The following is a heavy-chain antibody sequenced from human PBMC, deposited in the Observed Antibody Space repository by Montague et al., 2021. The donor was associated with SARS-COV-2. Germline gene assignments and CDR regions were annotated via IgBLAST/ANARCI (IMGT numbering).Heavy chain of an antibody. Sequence: SLRLSCAASGFTLSNYWMSWVRQAPGKGPEWVANIHQDGNWIYYMDSVRGRFTISRDNARKSLYLQMSSLRDDDTAIYYCARDPGIPSAGTVGHFDSWGQGILVIVSS. V-gene: IGHV3-7*01. CDR1: GFTLSNYW. CDR2: IHQDGNWI. CDR3: ARDPGIPSAGTVGHFDS. J-gene: IGHJ5*01. D-gene: IGHD6-13*01.